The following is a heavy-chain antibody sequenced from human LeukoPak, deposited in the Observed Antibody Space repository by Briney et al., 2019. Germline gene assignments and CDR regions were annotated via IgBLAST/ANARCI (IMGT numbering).Heavy chain of an antibody. D-gene: IGHD7-27*01. Sequence: SETLSLTCTVSGGSISSYYWSWIRQPPGKGLEWIGYIYYSGSTNYNPSLKSRVTISVDTSKNQFSLKLSSVTAADTAVYYCATEKGTELGIFFTWGQGTLATVSS. CDR1: GGSISSYY. V-gene: IGHV4-59*01. J-gene: IGHJ5*02. CDR3: ATEKGTELGIFFT. CDR2: IYYSGST.